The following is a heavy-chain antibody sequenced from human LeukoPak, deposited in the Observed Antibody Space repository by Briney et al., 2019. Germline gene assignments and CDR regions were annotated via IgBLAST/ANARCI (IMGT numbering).Heavy chain of an antibody. CDR1: GFTFSSYA. J-gene: IGHJ4*02. CDR3: AKHLAYSRQSPDY. Sequence: PGGSLRLSCAASGFTFSSYAMSWARQAPGKGLEWVSDISVGSITYYADSVKGRFTISRDNSKNTLYLQMNSLRAEDTAVYYCAKHLAYSRQSPDYWGQGTLVTVSS. D-gene: IGHD6-13*01. CDR2: ISVGSIT. V-gene: IGHV3-23*01.